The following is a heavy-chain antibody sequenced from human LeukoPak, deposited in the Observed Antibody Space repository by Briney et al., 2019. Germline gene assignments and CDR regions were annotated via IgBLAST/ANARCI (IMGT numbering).Heavy chain of an antibody. J-gene: IGHJ4*02. CDR3: ATETYGGYTY. CDR1: GGSFSSYY. CDR2: IYYSGST. Sequence: SETLSLTCAVYGGSFSSYYWSWIRQPPGKGLEWIGYIYYSGSTNYNPSLKSRVTISVDTSKNQFSLKLSSVTAADTAVYYCATETYGGYTYWGQGTLVTVSS. V-gene: IGHV4-59*01. D-gene: IGHD5-12*01.